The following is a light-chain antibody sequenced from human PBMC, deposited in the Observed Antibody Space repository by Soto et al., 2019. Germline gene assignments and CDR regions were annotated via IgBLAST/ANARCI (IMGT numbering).Light chain of an antibody. Sequence: DIQMTQSPSTLSASVGDRVTITCRASQSINSWLAWYQQKPGKAPKSLIYDASTLESGVPSRFSGSGSGTEFTPTISSLQPDDFATYYCQQYNSYSVTFGQGTRLEIK. CDR1: QSINSW. CDR3: QQYNSYSVT. CDR2: DAS. J-gene: IGKJ5*01. V-gene: IGKV1-5*01.